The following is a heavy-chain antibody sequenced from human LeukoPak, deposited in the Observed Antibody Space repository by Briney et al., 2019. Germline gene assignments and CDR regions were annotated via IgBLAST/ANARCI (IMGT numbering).Heavy chain of an antibody. CDR3: ATDRIAAAREAEYFQH. J-gene: IGHJ1*01. D-gene: IGHD6-13*01. CDR1: GYTFNTYG. V-gene: IGHV1-18*01. Sequence: ASVKVSCKASGYTFNTYGISWVRQAPGQRPEWMGWINTDNGNTKYAQKFQGRVTMTEDTSTDTAYMELSSLRSEDTAVYYCATDRIAAAREAEYFQHWGQGTLVTVSS. CDR2: INTDNGNT.